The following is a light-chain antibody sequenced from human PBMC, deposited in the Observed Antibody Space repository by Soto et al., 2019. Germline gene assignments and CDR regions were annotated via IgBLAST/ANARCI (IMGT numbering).Light chain of an antibody. J-gene: IGKJ4*01. CDR3: QQYNNWPPLT. Sequence: EIVMTQSPATLSVSPGEGATLSCRASQSVSSNLAWYQQKPGQAPRLLIYAASTRAPGIPARFSGSGSGTEFSLTISSLQSEDFAVYYWQQYNNWPPLTFGGGTKVEIK. CDR2: AAS. V-gene: IGKV3-15*01. CDR1: QSVSSN.